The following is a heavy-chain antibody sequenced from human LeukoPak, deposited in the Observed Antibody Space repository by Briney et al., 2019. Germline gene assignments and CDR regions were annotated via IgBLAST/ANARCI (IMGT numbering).Heavy chain of an antibody. Sequence: SETLSLTCAVYGGSFSCYYWSWIRQPPGKGLEWIGEINHSGSTNYNPSLKSRVTISVDTSKNQFSLKLSSVTAADTAVYYCARAYPSAYSSGWYSGRVYYFDYWGQGTLVTVSS. CDR1: GGSFSCYY. CDR3: ARAYPSAYSSGWYSGRVYYFDY. J-gene: IGHJ4*02. CDR2: INHSGST. V-gene: IGHV4-34*01. D-gene: IGHD6-19*01.